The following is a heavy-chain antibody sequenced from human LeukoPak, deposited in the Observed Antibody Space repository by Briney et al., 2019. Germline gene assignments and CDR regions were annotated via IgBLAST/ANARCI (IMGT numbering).Heavy chain of an antibody. D-gene: IGHD6-13*01. CDR1: GFTFSDYY. Sequence: GGSLRLSCAASGFTFSDYYMSWIRQAPGKGLEWVSYISSSGSTIYYADSVKGRFTISRDNAKNSLYLQMNSLRAEDTAVYYCARDRGPSIAAAGNDAFDIWGQGTMVTVSS. CDR2: ISSSGSTI. J-gene: IGHJ3*02. V-gene: IGHV3-11*01. CDR3: ARDRGPSIAAAGNDAFDI.